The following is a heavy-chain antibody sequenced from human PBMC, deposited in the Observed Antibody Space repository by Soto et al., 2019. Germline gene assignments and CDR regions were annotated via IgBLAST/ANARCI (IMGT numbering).Heavy chain of an antibody. D-gene: IGHD2-15*01. CDR1: GGTFSSYA. CDR2: IIPIFGTA. V-gene: IGHV1-69*13. J-gene: IGHJ5*02. Sequence: SVKVSCKASGGTFSSYAISWVRQAPGQGLEWMGGIIPIFGTANYAQKFQGRVTITADESTSTAYMELSSLRSEDTAVYYCARGGSAATTYNWFDPWGQGTRVTVSS. CDR3: ARGGSAATTYNWFDP.